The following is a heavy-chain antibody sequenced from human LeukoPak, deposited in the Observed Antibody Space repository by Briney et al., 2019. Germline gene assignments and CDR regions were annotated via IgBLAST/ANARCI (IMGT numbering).Heavy chain of an antibody. Sequence: GGSLRLSCAASGFTFSLYGMHWVRQAPGKGLEWVAFIRYDGRNKYYADSVKGRFTISRDNSKNTLYLQMNSLRAEDTAVYYCARDRGYDILTGYLDYWGQGTLVTVSS. J-gene: IGHJ4*02. CDR2: IRYDGRNK. CDR3: ARDRGYDILTGYLDY. D-gene: IGHD3-9*01. CDR1: GFTFSLYG. V-gene: IGHV3-30*02.